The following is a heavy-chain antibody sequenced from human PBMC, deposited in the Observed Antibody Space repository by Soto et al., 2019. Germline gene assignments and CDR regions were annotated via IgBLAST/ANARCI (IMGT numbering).Heavy chain of an antibody. D-gene: IGHD1-20*01. CDR2: INAGNGNT. V-gene: IGHV1-3*01. CDR3: ASSPQSTGIRYDY. Sequence: ASVKVSCKASGYTFTSYAMHWVRQAPGQRLEWMGWINAGNGNTKYSQKLQGRVTITRDTSASTAYMELSSLRSEDTAVYYCASSPQSTGIRYDYWGQGTLVTVSS. CDR1: GYTFTSYA. J-gene: IGHJ4*02.